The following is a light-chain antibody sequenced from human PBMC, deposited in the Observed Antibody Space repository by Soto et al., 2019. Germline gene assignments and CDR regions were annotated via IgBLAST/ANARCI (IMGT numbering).Light chain of an antibody. CDR3: QQYYSTPPT. Sequence: DIVMTQSPDSLAVSLGERATIYCKSSQSIFYTSNNKNFLGWFQQKTGQPPKLLIYWASTREAGVPARFSGSGSGTDFTLTISSLQAEDVAVYYCQQYYSTPPTFGGGTKVEIK. J-gene: IGKJ4*01. CDR1: QSIFYTSNNKNF. CDR2: WAS. V-gene: IGKV4-1*01.